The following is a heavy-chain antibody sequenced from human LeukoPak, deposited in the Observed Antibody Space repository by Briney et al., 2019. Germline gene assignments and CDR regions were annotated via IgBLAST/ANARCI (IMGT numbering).Heavy chain of an antibody. CDR1: GYTFTSYG. CDR2: ISAYNGNT. CDR3: ARVDSTLLRDYYYYMDV. V-gene: IGHV1-18*01. Sequence: ASVQVSCKASGYTFTSYGISWVRQAPGQGLEWMGWISAYNGNTNYAQKLQGRVTMTTDTSTRTAYMELRSLRSDDTAVYYCARVDSTLLRDYYYYMDVWGKGTTVTVSS. J-gene: IGHJ6*03.